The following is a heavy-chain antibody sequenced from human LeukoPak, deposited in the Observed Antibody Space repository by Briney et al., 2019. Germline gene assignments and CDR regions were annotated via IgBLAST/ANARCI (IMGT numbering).Heavy chain of an antibody. CDR3: AGAIGYFDY. D-gene: IGHD2-21*01. V-gene: IGHV3-30*03. CDR2: ISPDGSNQ. CDR1: GPTFSSDA. Sequence: PGRSLRLSCAASGPTFSSDAMHWVRQAPGKGLEWVGVISPDGSNQYYIDSVKGRFTISRDNSKNTLYLQMNSLRTEDTAVYCCAGAIGYFDYWGQGTLVTVSS. J-gene: IGHJ4*02.